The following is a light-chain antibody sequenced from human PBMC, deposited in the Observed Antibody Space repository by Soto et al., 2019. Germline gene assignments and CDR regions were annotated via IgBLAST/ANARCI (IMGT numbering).Light chain of an antibody. V-gene: IGKV3-11*01. CDR2: DAS. CDR1: QSVSSY. Sequence: EIVLTQSPATLSLSPGHRASLPCRASQSVSSYLAWYQQKPGQAPRLLIYDASNRATGIPARFSGSGSGTDFTLTISSLEPEDFAVYYCQQRSKWCTFGQGTRLEIK. CDR3: QQRSKWCT. J-gene: IGKJ5*01.